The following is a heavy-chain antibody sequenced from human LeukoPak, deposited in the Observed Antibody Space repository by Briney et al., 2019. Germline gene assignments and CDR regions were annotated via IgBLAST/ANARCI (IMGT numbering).Heavy chain of an antibody. Sequence: GGSLRLSCAASGFIFSNSWMHWVRQAPGKGLVWVSRINTDGSNTGYADSVKGRFAISRDNAKNSLYLQMNSLRAEDTALYYCAKDDYYDSSGPFDYWGQGTLVTVSS. CDR2: INTDGSNT. V-gene: IGHV3-74*01. CDR3: AKDDYYDSSGPFDY. CDR1: GFIFSNSW. D-gene: IGHD3-22*01. J-gene: IGHJ4*02.